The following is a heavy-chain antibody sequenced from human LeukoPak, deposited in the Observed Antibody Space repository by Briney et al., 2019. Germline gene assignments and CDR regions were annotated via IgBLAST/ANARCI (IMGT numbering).Heavy chain of an antibody. CDR3: ARGPPNWGYDY. CDR1: GYTFTNYA. CDR2: INAGNGNT. J-gene: IGHJ4*02. D-gene: IGHD7-27*01. Sequence: ASVKVSCKASGYTFTNYAIHWVRQAPGQRLEWMAWINAGNGNTKYSQKFQGRVTVTRDTSASTAYMELSSLKSEDTALYYCARGPPNWGYDYWGPGTLVTVSS. V-gene: IGHV1-3*01.